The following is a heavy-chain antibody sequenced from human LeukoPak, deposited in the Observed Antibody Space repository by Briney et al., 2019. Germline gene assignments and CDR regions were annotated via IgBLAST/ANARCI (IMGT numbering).Heavy chain of an antibody. Sequence: PSETLSLTCTVSGDSISSNYWSWIRQPPGKGLEWIGYMSHSGSANYNPSLKSRVTISVDTPKNQFSLRLSSVTPADTAGYFCARYYASQYYFDYWGQGTLVTVSS. CDR2: MSHSGSA. J-gene: IGHJ4*02. V-gene: IGHV4-59*12. D-gene: IGHD3-16*01. CDR1: GDSISSNY. CDR3: ARYYASQYYFDY.